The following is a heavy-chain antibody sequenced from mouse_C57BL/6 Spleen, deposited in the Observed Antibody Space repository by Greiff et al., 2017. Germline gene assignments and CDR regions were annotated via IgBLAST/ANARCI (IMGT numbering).Heavy chain of an antibody. CDR2: IDPETGGT. CDR3: RRRGYEGAMDY. V-gene: IGHV1-15*01. Sequence: VQLQQSGAELVRPGASVTLSCKASGYTFTDYEMHWVKQTPVHGLEWIGAIDPETGGTAYNQKFKGKAILTADKSSSTAYMELRSLTSEDSAVYYCRRRGYEGAMDYWGQGTSVTVSA. D-gene: IGHD2-2*01. CDR1: GYTFTDYE. J-gene: IGHJ4*01.